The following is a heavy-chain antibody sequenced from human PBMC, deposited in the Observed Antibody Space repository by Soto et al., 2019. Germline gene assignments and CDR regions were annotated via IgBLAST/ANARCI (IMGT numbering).Heavy chain of an antibody. D-gene: IGHD6-25*01. J-gene: IGHJ4*02. Sequence: SETLSLTCSVSGVSISSYFWSWIRRAPGRGLEWIGYTYHRGSTNYSPSLKSRVAISLDTSENQFSLKVNSVTAADTAVYYCARIGGYHGPLDYWGQGTPVTVSS. CDR2: TYHRGST. V-gene: IGHV4-59*01. CDR3: ARIGGYHGPLDY. CDR1: GVSISSYF.